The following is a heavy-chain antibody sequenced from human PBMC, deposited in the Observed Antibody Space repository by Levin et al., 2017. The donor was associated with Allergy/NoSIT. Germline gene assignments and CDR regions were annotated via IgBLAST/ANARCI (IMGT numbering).Heavy chain of an antibody. CDR1: GGSISSGGYS. Sequence: SETLSLTCAVSGGSISSGGYSWSWIRQPPGTGLEWIGYIYHSGSTYYNPSLKSRVTISVDRSKNQFSLKLSSVTAADTAVYYCARGGLVVVAAASDWFDPWGQGTLVTVSS. D-gene: IGHD2-15*01. CDR3: ARGGLVVVAAASDWFDP. CDR2: IYHSGST. J-gene: IGHJ5*02. V-gene: IGHV4-30-2*01.